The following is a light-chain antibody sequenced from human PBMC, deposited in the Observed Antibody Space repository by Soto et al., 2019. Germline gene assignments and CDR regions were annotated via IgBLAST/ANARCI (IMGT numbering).Light chain of an antibody. J-gene: IGKJ4*01. Sequence: DVVLTQSPLSLPVTLGRPASISCRSSQSLLYSDGNTYLTCFQQRPGQSPRRLLFDFSKRPSGVPDRFSGSGSGTDFTLKISRVEAEDVGVYYCMQGSHWPLTFAGGTKV. V-gene: IGKV2-30*01. CDR3: MQGSHWPLT. CDR1: QSLLYSDGNTY. CDR2: DFS.